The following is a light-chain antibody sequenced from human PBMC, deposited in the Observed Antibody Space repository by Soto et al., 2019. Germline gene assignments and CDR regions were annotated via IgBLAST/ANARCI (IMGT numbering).Light chain of an antibody. V-gene: IGKV3-20*01. J-gene: IGKJ4*01. CDR1: QSVRNSY. Sequence: EIVLTQSPGTLPMSPGERATLSCRASQSVRNSYVAWYQQKPGQAPRVLIYAASSRATGIPDRFSGSGSGTDFTLTITRREPEDCAVYYCQQYSSSPLTFGGGTRVEIK. CDR2: AAS. CDR3: QQYSSSPLT.